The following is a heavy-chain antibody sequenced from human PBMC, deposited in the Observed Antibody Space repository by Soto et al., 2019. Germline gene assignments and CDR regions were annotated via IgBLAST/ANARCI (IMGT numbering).Heavy chain of an antibody. CDR1: GFTFSDYY. V-gene: IGHV3-11*01. J-gene: IGHJ2*01. Sequence: QVQLVESGGGLVKPGGSLRLSCAASGFTFSDYYMSWIRRTPGKGREWVSYISSSGSTIYYADSVKGRFTISRDNAKNSLYLQMNSLRAEDTAVYYCAREGWSYGDYGDERYFDLWGRGTLVTVSS. CDR2: ISSSGSTI. D-gene: IGHD4-17*01. CDR3: AREGWSYGDYGDERYFDL.